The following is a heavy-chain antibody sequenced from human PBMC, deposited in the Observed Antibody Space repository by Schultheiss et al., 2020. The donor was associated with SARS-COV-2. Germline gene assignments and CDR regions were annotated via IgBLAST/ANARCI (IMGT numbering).Heavy chain of an antibody. CDR2: IIPLFGTP. CDR1: GGSFANLA. J-gene: IGHJ4*02. D-gene: IGHD3-22*01. CDR3: ARSNRESYYFDRSGFWSHDL. Sequence: SVKVSCKASGGSFANLAINWVRQAPGQGLEWMGGIIPLFGTPNYAQNFQDRVTITADKSTRTGYMELRSLRSEDTAVYYCARSNRESYYFDRSGFWSHDLWGQGTLVTVSS. V-gene: IGHV1-69*06.